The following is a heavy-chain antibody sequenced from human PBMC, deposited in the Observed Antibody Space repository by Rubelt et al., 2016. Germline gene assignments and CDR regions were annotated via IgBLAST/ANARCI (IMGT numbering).Heavy chain of an antibody. Sequence: GLEWVSVIYSGGGTYYADSVKGGFTISRDNSKNTVYIQMNSLRVEDTAVYYCARGGYCGSTSCYFGMDVWGQGTTVTVSS. D-gene: IGHD2-2*01. CDR3: ARGGYCGSTSCYFGMDV. CDR2: IYSGGGT. J-gene: IGHJ6*02. V-gene: IGHV3-53*01.